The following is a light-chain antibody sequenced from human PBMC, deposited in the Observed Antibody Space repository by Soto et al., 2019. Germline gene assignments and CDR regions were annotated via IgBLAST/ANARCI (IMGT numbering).Light chain of an antibody. CDR2: EVS. J-gene: IGLJ1*01. CDR3: SSYTSNSTIAV. Sequence: QSALTQPASLSGSPGQSITISCTGTISDIGGFNYVSWYQQNPGKAPKLMIYEVSKRPSGVSNRFSGSKSGNTASLTISGLQAEDEADYYCSSYTSNSTIAVFGTGTKVTVL. CDR1: ISDIGGFNY. V-gene: IGLV2-14*01.